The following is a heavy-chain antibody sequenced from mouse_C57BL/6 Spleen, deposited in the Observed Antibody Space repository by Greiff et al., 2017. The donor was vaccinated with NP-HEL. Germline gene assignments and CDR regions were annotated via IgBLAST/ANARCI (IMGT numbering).Heavy chain of an antibody. J-gene: IGHJ2*01. V-gene: IGHV14-1*01. Sequence: EVQLQQSGAELVRPGASVKLSCTASGFNIKDYYMHWVKQRPEQGLEWIGRIDPEDGDTEYAPKFQGKATMTADTSSNTAYLQLSSRTSEDTAVYYCSTVVATGDFDYWGQGTTLTVSS. CDR1: GFNIKDYY. CDR2: IDPEDGDT. CDR3: STVVATGDFDY. D-gene: IGHD1-1*01.